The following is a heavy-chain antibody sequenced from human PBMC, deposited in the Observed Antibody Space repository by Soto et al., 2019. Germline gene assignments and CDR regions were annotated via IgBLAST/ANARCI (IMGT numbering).Heavy chain of an antibody. Sequence: QLQLQESGPGLVKPSETLSLTCTVSGGSISSSSYYWGWIRQPPGKGLEWIGSIYYSGSTYYNPSLKSRVTISVDTSKNQFSLKRSSVTAADTAVYYCACIFSGGYGYGFYYYGMDVWGQGTTVTVSS. D-gene: IGHD5-18*01. V-gene: IGHV4-39*01. CDR1: GGSISSSSYY. J-gene: IGHJ6*02. CDR3: ACIFSGGYGYGFYYYGMDV. CDR2: IYYSGST.